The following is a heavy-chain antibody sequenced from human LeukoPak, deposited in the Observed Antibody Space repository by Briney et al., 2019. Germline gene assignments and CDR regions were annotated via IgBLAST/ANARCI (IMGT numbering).Heavy chain of an antibody. V-gene: IGHV3-21*01. CDR3: ARAGDPDY. CDR2: ISSSGRYI. CDR1: GFTLSIYS. D-gene: IGHD3-10*01. Sequence: GGSLRLSCAASGFTLSIYSMNWVRQAPGKGPEWVSYISSSGRYIDYADSVKGRFTISRDNAKNSLFLQMSSLRAEDTAVYYCARAGDPDYWGQGTLVTVSS. J-gene: IGHJ4*02.